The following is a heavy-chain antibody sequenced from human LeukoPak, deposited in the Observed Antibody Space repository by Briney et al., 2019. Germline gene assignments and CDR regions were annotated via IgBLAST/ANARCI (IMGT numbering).Heavy chain of an antibody. V-gene: IGHV3-11*01. CDR1: GFIFSDHY. CDR3: ARLRGLIDH. CDR2: INSDSTTL. D-gene: IGHD3-10*01. Sequence: GGSLRLSCAASGFIFSDHYMSWIRQAPGKGLEGVAYINSDSTTLYYADSVKGRFTVSRDNAKNSLSLHMNSLGVDDTAVYYCARLRGLIDHWGQGALVTVSS. J-gene: IGHJ4*02.